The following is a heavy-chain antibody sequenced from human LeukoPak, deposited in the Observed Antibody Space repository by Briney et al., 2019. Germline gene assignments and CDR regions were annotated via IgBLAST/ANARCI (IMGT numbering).Heavy chain of an antibody. Sequence: GGSLRLSCVASGFTFGKYWISWVRQAPGKGLEWVANIKLDGSEKNYVDSVKGRFTISRDNTKNSLYLQMNSLRAEDTAVFYCARDQYDTWSRRGNFDSWGQGTLVIVSS. CDR3: ARDQYDTWSRRGNFDS. V-gene: IGHV3-7*03. CDR1: GFTFGKYW. J-gene: IGHJ4*02. CDR2: IKLDGSEK. D-gene: IGHD3-3*01.